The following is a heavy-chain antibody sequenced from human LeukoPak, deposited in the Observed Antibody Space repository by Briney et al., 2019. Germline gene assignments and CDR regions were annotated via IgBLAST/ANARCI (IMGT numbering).Heavy chain of an antibody. V-gene: IGHV4-39*01. CDR2: IYYSGTT. CDR1: GGSISSSTYY. Sequence: SETLSLTCTVSGGSISSSTYYWGWIRQPPGKGLEWIGSIYYSGTTYYNPSLKSRVTISVDTSKNQFSLKLSSVTAADTAVYYCARGGELTIFGVVIIAWFDPWGQGTLVTVSS. D-gene: IGHD3-3*01. J-gene: IGHJ5*02. CDR3: ARGGELTIFGVVIIAWFDP.